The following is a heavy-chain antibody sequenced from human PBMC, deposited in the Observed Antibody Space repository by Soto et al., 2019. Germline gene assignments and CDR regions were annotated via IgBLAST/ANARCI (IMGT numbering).Heavy chain of an antibody. Sequence: EVQLVESGGGLVQPGGSLRLSCAASGFTVRSHYMSWVRQAPGKGLEWVSVIYSGGSTYYAKSVTGRFIISRDNSKSTVYLQMNSLRAEDTAGYYCARDRTISDYRSSGALGLWGQGTLVSVSA. D-gene: IGHD6-6*01. J-gene: IGHJ4*02. CDR1: GFTVRSHY. V-gene: IGHV3-66*01. CDR2: IYSGGST. CDR3: ARDRTISDYRSSGALGL.